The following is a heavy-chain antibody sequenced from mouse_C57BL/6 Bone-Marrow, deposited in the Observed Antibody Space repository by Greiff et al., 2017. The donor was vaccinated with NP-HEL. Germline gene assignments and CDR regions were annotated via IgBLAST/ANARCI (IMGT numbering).Heavy chain of an antibody. CDR2: INPSNGGT. CDR3: ARRGIPPSGNYSFDY. V-gene: IGHV1-53*01. D-gene: IGHD2-1*01. Sequence: QVQLQQPGTELVKPGASVKLSCKASGYTFTSYWMHWVKQSPGQGLEWIGNINPSNGGTNYNEKFKSKATLTVDKSSSTAYMELSSLTSEDSAVYCCARRGIPPSGNYSFDYWGQGTALTVSS. J-gene: IGHJ2*01. CDR1: GYTFTSYW.